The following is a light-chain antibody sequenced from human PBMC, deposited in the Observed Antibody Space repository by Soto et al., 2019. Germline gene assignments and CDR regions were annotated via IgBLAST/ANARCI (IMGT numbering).Light chain of an antibody. CDR1: SSDVGSYNL. V-gene: IGLV2-23*01. J-gene: IGLJ2*01. CDR3: CSYAGSGTLV. Sequence: QSALTQPASVSGSPGQSITISCTGTSSDVGSYNLVSWYQQHPGKAPKLMIYEDSKRPSGVSNRFSGSKSGNAASLTISGLQAEDEADYYCCSYAGSGTLVLGGGTKLTVL. CDR2: EDS.